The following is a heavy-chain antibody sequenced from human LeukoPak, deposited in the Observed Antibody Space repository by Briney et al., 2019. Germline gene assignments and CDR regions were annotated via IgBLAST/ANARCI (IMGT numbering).Heavy chain of an antibody. J-gene: IGHJ4*02. D-gene: IGHD6-13*01. CDR2: ISSSSSYI. V-gene: IGHV3-21*01. CDR1: GFTFSSYS. CDR3: ARASIGSNDFDY. Sequence: GGSLRLSCAASGFTFSSYSMNWVRQAPGKGLEWVSSISSSSSYIYYADSVKGRFTISRGNAKNSLYLQMNSLRAEDTAVYYCARASIGSNDFDYWGQGTLVTVSS.